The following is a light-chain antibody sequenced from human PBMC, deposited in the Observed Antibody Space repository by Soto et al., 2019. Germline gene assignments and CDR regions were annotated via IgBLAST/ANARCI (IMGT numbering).Light chain of an antibody. CDR2: DVS. J-gene: IGLJ1*01. CDR1: SSDVGGYNY. V-gene: IGLV2-14*01. Sequence: QSALTQPASVSGSPGQSITISCTGTSSDVGGYNYVSWYQQHPGKAPKLMIYDVSNRPSGVSNRFSGSKSGNTASLTISGLQAEDEADYYCSSYTSSSTLSVFGTGTKGTVL. CDR3: SSYTSSSTLSV.